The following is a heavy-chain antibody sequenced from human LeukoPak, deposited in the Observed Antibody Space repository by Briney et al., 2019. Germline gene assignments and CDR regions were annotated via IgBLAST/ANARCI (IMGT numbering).Heavy chain of an antibody. Sequence: SQTLSLTCTVSGGSISSGGYYWRWIRQHPGKGLEWIGYIYYSGSTYYNPSLKSRVTISVDTSKNQFSLKLSSVTAADTAVYYCARDRFRGDYGMDVWGKGTTVTVSS. J-gene: IGHJ6*04. CDR2: IYYSGST. CDR1: GGSISSGGYY. CDR3: ARDRFRGDYGMDV. V-gene: IGHV4-31*03.